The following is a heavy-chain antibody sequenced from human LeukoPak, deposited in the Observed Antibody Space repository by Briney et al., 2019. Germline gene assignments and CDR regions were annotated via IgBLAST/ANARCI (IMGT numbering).Heavy chain of an antibody. V-gene: IGHV4-4*07. J-gene: IGHJ4*02. CDR2: IYTSGST. D-gene: IGHD3-16*01. Sequence: SETLSLTCTVSGGSISSYYWSWIWQPAGKGLEWIGRIYTSGSTNYNPSLKSRVTMSVDTSKNQFSLKLSSVTAADTAVYYCAREAYDYVWGSYQLDYWGQGTLVTVSS. CDR3: AREAYDYVWGSYQLDY. CDR1: GGSISSYY.